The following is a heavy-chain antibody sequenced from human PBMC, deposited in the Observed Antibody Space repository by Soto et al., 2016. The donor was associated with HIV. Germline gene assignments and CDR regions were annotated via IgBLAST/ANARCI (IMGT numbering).Heavy chain of an antibody. CDR2: IRSKAYGGTT. Sequence: EVQLVESGGGLVQPGRSLRLSCTTSGFTFVDYSIHWVRQAPGKGLEWVGFIRSKAYGGTTDYAASVKGRVSISRDDSRGIAYLQMSSLKTEDTGIYYCYEGRGDYWGRGNPGRRLF. V-gene: IGHV3-49*04. J-gene: IGHJ4*02. CDR3: YEGRGDY. D-gene: IGHD2-15*01. CDR1: GFTFVDYS.